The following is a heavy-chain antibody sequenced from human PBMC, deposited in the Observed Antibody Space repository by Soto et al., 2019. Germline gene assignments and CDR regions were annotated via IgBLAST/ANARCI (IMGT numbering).Heavy chain of an antibody. CDR2: ISGSGGST. CDR3: AKSVGYCSGGSCHVS. CDR1: GFTFSSYA. J-gene: IGHJ3*01. Sequence: GGSLRLSCAASGFTFSSYAMSWVRQAPGKGLEWVSAISGSGGSTYYADSVKGRFTISRDNSKNTLYLQMNSLRAEDTAVYYCAKSVGYCSGGSCHVSWGQGTMVTVSS. V-gene: IGHV3-23*01. D-gene: IGHD2-15*01.